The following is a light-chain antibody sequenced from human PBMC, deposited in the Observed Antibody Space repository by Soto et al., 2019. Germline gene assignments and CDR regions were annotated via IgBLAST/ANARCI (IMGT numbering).Light chain of an antibody. CDR3: QQRSNWPPIT. V-gene: IGKV3-11*01. CDR1: QSVSSY. J-gene: IGKJ5*01. CDR2: DAS. Sequence: EIVLTQSPATLSLSPGERATLSCRASQSVSSYLAWYQQKPGQAPRLLIYDASNRATGIPVRFSGSGSGTDCTLTISSLEPEDFAVYYCQQRSNWPPITFGQGTRLEIK.